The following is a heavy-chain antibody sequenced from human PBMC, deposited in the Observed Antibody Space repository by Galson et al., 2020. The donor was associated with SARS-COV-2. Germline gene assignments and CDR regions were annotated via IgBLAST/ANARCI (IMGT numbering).Heavy chain of an antibody. CDR3: ATSPAIFGVVRFVDY. Sequence: ASAKVSCKVSGYTLTELSMHWVRQAPGKGLEWMGGFDPEDGETIYAQKFQGRVTMTEDTSTDTAYMELSSLRSEDTAVYYCATSPAIFGVVRFVDYWGQGTLVTVSS. V-gene: IGHV1-24*01. D-gene: IGHD3-3*01. J-gene: IGHJ4*02. CDR2: FDPEDGET. CDR1: GYTLTELS.